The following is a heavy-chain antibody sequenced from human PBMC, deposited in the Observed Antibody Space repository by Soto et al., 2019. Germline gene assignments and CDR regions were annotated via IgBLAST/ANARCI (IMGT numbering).Heavy chain of an antibody. CDR3: AKDLESLFVWYYFDY. V-gene: IGHV3-30*18. D-gene: IGHD3-9*01. CDR1: GFTFSSYG. CDR2: ISYDGSNK. Sequence: QPGGSLRLSCAASGFTFSSYGMHWVRQAPGKGLEWVAVISYDGSNKYYADSVKGRFTISRDNSKNTLYLQMNSLRAEDTAVYYCAKDLESLFVWYYFDYWGQGTLVTVSS. J-gene: IGHJ4*02.